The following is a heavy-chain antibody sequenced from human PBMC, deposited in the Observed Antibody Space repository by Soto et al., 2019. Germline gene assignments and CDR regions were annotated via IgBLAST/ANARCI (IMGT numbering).Heavy chain of an antibody. Sequence: EVQLVESGGGLVKPGGSRRLSCAASGFTFSDYGMNWVRQAPGKGLEWVTFISSSGGNIYYADSVKGRFTISRDNSKNSLYLQMNSLRVEDTGIYYCARDLRDTAIGYYRYCALDVWGQGTTVTVSS. CDR1: GFTFSDYG. CDR2: ISSSGGNI. CDR3: ARDLRDTAIGYYRYCALDV. D-gene: IGHD5-18*01. V-gene: IGHV3-21*01. J-gene: IGHJ6*02.